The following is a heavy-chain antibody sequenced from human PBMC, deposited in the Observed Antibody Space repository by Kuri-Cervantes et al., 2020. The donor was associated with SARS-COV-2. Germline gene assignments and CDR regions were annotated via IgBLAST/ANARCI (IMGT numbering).Heavy chain of an antibody. Sequence: GESLKISCAASGFTFSDYYMSWIRQAPGKGLEWVSYISSSGSTIYYADSVKGRFTISRDNSKNSLYLQMNSLRTEDTALYYCAKDIVDYYDSSGYFDYWGQGTLVTVSS. V-gene: IGHV3-11*01. D-gene: IGHD3-22*01. CDR1: GFTFSDYY. CDR2: ISSSGSTI. J-gene: IGHJ4*02. CDR3: AKDIVDYYDSSGYFDY.